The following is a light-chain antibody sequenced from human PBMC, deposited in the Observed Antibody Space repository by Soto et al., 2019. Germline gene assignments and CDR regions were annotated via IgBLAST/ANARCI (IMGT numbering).Light chain of an antibody. J-gene: IGKJ4*01. CDR2: AAS. CDR1: QGIRNF. Sequence: DIPMTQSPSSLSASVGDRVTITCRASQGIRNFLAWYQQKPGKVPKLLIYAASTLQSGVPYRFSGSGSGTDFTPTISSLQPEDVATYYCQKYDSAPLTFGGGTKVEIK. CDR3: QKYDSAPLT. V-gene: IGKV1-27*01.